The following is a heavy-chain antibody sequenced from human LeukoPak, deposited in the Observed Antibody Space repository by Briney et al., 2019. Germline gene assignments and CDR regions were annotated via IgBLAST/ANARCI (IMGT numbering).Heavy chain of an antibody. CDR2: INPGGGNT. V-gene: IGHV1-46*01. CDR3: ATNILVRDIINWFDP. J-gene: IGHJ5*02. D-gene: IGHD3-10*01. Sequence: ASVKVSCKASGYTFTNYYIHWVRQAPGQGLEWMGLINPGGGNTNYAQNFQGRVTMTRDTSASTVYMELSSLRYDDTAVYYCATNILVRDIINWFDPWGQGTLVTVSS. CDR1: GYTFTNYY.